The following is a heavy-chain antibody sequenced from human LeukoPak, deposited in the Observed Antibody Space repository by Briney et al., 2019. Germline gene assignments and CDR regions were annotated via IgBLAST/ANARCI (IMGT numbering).Heavy chain of an antibody. Sequence: SETLSLTCTVSGASISSYYWSWIRQPPGKGLEWIGYVYYSESTNYNPSLKSRVTISIDTSKNQFSLKLSSVTAADTAVYYCARAPAAAGTHFDYWGQGTLVTVSS. D-gene: IGHD6-13*01. CDR1: GASISSYY. CDR2: VYYSEST. V-gene: IGHV4-59*01. J-gene: IGHJ4*02. CDR3: ARAPAAAGTHFDY.